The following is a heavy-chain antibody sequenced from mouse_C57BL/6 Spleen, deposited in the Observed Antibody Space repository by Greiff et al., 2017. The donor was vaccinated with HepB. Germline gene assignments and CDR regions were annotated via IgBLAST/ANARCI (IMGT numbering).Heavy chain of an antibody. Sequence: VQLQQSGAELVKPGASVKLSCKASGYTFTSYWMQWVKQRPGQGLEWIGEIDPSDSYTNYNQKFKGKATLTVDTSSSTAYMQLSSLTSEDSAVYYCARYLTGGFFDYWGQGTTLTVSS. CDR2: IDPSDSYT. J-gene: IGHJ2*01. V-gene: IGHV1-50*01. CDR3: ARYLTGGFFDY. D-gene: IGHD4-1*01. CDR1: GYTFTSYW.